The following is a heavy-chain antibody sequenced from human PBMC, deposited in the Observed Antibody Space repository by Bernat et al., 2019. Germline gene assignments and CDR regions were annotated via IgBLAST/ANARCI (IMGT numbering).Heavy chain of an antibody. CDR3: AKGYDILTGYFDY. V-gene: IGHV3-23*01. CDR2: ICGSGGST. CDR1: GFTFSSYA. Sequence: EVQLLESGGGLVQPGGSLRLSCAASGFTFSSYAMSWVRQAPGKGLEWVSAICGSGGSTYYADSVKGRFTISRDNSKNTLYLQMNSLRAEDTAVYYCAKGYDILTGYFDYWGQGTLVTVSS. D-gene: IGHD3-9*01. J-gene: IGHJ4*02.